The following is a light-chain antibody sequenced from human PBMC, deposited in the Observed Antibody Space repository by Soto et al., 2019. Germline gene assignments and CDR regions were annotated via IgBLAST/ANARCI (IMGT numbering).Light chain of an antibody. J-gene: IGKJ1*01. Sequence: EIVLTQSPATLSLSPGARATLPCRTGQSVSSGYLAWYTQKPGQAPRLLIYGVSTRATGIPARFSGSGSGTEFTLTLSSLQSEDFAVYDCQQYNNWPRTFGQGTKVDI. V-gene: IGKV3-15*01. CDR3: QQYNNWPRT. CDR2: GVS. CDR1: QSVSSGY.